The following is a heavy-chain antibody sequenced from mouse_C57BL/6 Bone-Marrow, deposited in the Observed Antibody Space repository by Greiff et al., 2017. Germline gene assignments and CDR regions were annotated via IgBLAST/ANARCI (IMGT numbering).Heavy chain of an antibody. D-gene: IGHD1-1*01. CDR1: GYTFTRYW. CDR3: ARCVGHYYGSSYEDYAMDY. J-gene: IGHJ4*01. V-gene: IGHV1-55*01. Sequence: QVQLQQPGAELVKPGASVKMSCKASGYTFTRYWITWVKQRPGQGLEWIGDIYPGSGSTNYNEKFKGKATLTVDTSSSPSYMQLSSLTSEDSAVYYCARCVGHYYGSSYEDYAMDYWGQGTSVTVSS. CDR2: IYPGSGST.